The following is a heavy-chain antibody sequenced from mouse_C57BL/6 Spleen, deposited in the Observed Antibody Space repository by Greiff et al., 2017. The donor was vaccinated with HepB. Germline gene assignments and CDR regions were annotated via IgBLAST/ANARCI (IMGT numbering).Heavy chain of an antibody. CDR1: GYAFSSSW. J-gene: IGHJ3*01. CDR2: IYPGDGDT. V-gene: IGHV1-82*01. CDR3: AREIDDDSAWFAY. D-gene: IGHD2-4*01. Sequence: VQLQQSGPELVKPGASVKISCKASGYAFSSSWMNWVKQRPGKGLEWIGRIYPGDGDTNYNGKFKGKATLTADKSSSTAYMQLSSMTDEDSAVYSCAREIDDDSAWFAYWGQGTLVTVSA.